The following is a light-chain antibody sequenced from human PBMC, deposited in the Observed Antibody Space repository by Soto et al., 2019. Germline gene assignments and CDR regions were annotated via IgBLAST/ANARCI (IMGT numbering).Light chain of an antibody. CDR1: QSVSSSY. CDR3: QQYGSSPPT. CDR2: GAS. J-gene: IGKJ1*01. V-gene: IGKV3-20*01. Sequence: EIVLTQSPGTLSLSPGERATLSCRASQSVSSSYVAWYQQKPGQAPRLLIYGASSRATGIPDRFSGSGSGTDFTLTISRLEPEDFAVSYCQQYGSSPPTLGQGTKVEVK.